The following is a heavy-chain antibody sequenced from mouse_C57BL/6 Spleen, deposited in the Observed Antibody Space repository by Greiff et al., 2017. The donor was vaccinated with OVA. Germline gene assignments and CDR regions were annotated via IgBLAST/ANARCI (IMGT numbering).Heavy chain of an antibody. CDR1: GFSLTSYG. Sequence: QVQLQQSGPGLVQPSQSLSITCTVSGFSLTSYGVHWVRQSPGKGLEWLGVIWRGGSTDYNAAFMSRLSITKDNSKSQVFFKMNSLQADDTAIYYCAKGHGSSYDYAMDDWGQGTSVTVSS. CDR2: IWRGGST. V-gene: IGHV2-5*01. D-gene: IGHD1-1*01. J-gene: IGHJ4*01. CDR3: AKGHGSSYDYAMDD.